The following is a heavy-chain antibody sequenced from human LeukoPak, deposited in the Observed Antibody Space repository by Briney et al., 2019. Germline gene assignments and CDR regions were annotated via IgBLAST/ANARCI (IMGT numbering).Heavy chain of an antibody. V-gene: IGHV4-39*07. CDR1: GGSISSGDYY. CDR2: INHSGST. Sequence: SETLSLTCTVSGGSISSGDYYWSWIRQPPGKGLEWIGEINHSGSTNYNPSLKSRVTISVDTSKNQFSLKLSSVTAADTAVYYCARGAGSGWYAGFDIWGQGTMVTVSS. CDR3: ARGAGSGWYAGFDI. D-gene: IGHD6-19*01. J-gene: IGHJ3*02.